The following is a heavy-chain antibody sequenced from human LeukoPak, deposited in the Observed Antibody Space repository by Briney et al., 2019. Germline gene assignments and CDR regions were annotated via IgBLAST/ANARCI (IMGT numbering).Heavy chain of an antibody. J-gene: IGHJ6*03. CDR3: ARRNYRYYYYYMDV. V-gene: IGHV1-8*01. D-gene: IGHD1-7*01. CDR2: MNPNSGNT. CDR1: GYTFTSYD. Sequence: ASVKVSCKASGYTFTSYDINWVRQATGQGLEWMGWMNPNSGNTGYAQKFQGRVTMTRNTSISTAYMELSSLRPEDTAVYYCARRNYRYYYYYMDVWGKGTTVTVSS.